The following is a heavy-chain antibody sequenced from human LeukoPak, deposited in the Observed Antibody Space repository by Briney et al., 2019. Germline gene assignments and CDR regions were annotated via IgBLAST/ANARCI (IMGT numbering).Heavy chain of an antibody. CDR2: IYYSGST. Sequence: SETLSLTCTVSGGSISSYYWSWIRQPPGKGLEWIGYIYYSGSTNYNPSLKSRVTISVDTSKNQCSLKLSSVTAADTAVYYCARGSYDSSGYARFDPWGQGTLVTVSS. D-gene: IGHD3-22*01. V-gene: IGHV4-59*01. CDR1: GGSISSYY. J-gene: IGHJ5*02. CDR3: ARGSYDSSGYARFDP.